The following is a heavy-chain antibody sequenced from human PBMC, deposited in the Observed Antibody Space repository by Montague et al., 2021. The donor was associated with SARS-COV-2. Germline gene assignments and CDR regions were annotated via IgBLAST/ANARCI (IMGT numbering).Heavy chain of an antibody. J-gene: IGHJ3*02. V-gene: IGHV4-34*01. CDR2: INQGGAP. Sequence: SETRSLTCAVSRGSFSNYYWTWIRQSPGKGLEWIGEINQGGAPNYTPSLEGRVTISLDTSKKQISLKLNSVTVADTAVFFCARGRPVQGSFRHFDSISSGALDIWAQGSLVIVSS. CDR3: ARGRPVQGSFRHFDSISSGALDI. CDR1: RGSFSNYY. D-gene: IGHD3-9*01.